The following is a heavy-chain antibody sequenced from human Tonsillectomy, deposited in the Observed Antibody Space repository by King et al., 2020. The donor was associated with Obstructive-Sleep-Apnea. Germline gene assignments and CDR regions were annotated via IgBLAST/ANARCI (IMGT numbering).Heavy chain of an antibody. CDR3: ARLGGIAVAGTSEFDY. CDR2: INWNGGST. V-gene: IGHV3-20*01. D-gene: IGHD6-19*01. J-gene: IGHJ4*02. Sequence: VQLVESGGGVVRPGGSLRLSCAASGFTFDDYGMRWVRQAPGKGLEWVSGINWNGGSTGYGDSVKGRFNISRDNAKNSLYLQMNSLRAEDTALYHCARLGGIAVAGTSEFDYWGQGTLVTVPS. CDR1: GFTFDDYG.